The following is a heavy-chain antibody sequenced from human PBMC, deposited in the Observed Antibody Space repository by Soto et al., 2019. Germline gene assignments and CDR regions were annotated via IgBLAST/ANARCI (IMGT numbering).Heavy chain of an antibody. CDR3: ARAGEIRFLEWPRGAFDP. J-gene: IGHJ5*02. V-gene: IGHV1-3*01. Sequence: ASVKVSCQASGYTFTSYAMHWVRQAPGQRLEWMGWINAGNGNTKYSQKFQGRVTITRDTSASTAYMELSSLRSEDTAVYYCARAGEIRFLEWPRGAFDPWGQGTLVTVSS. D-gene: IGHD3-3*01. CDR1: GYTFTSYA. CDR2: INAGNGNT.